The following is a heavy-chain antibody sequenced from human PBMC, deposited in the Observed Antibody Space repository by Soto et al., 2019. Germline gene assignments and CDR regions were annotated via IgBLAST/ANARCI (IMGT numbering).Heavy chain of an antibody. V-gene: IGHV3-53*02. CDR3: ARGINVYDHRGYCYY. Sequence: EVQLVETGGGLIQPGGSLRLSCAASGCTVSSNYMSWVRQAPGKGLEWVSIIYSGGSTHYAPSVKGRFTISRDNSMNTPDLQMNSLGAEDTAVYYCARGINVYDHRGYCYYWGQGTLVNVSP. D-gene: IGHD3-22*01. J-gene: IGHJ4*02. CDR2: IYSGGST. CDR1: GCTVSSNY.